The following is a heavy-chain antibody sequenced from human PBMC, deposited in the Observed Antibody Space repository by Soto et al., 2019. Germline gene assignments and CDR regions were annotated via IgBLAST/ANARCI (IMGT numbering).Heavy chain of an antibody. CDR1: GGSFSGYY. CDR3: ARYGARYCSSTSCYSQIKPKGFDY. J-gene: IGHJ4*02. V-gene: IGHV4-34*01. Sequence: SETLSLTCAVYGGSFSGYYWSWIRQPPGKGLEWIGEINHSGSTNYNPSLKSRVTISVDTSKNQFSLKLSSVTAADTAVYYCARYGARYCSSTSCYSQIKPKGFDYWGQGTLVTVSS. D-gene: IGHD2-2*02. CDR2: INHSGST.